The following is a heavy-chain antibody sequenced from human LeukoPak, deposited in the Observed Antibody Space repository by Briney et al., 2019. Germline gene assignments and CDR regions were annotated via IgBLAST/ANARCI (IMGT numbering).Heavy chain of an antibody. D-gene: IGHD3-10*01. J-gene: IGHJ4*02. V-gene: IGHV5-51*01. CDR2: IYPRDSDT. CDR3: ARHSDVIGAI. Sequence: GESLKISCKASGYTFTHQWIGWVRQKSGSGLEWMGIIYPRDSDTRYSPSFQGHVSISADTSINTAYLEWSRLEASDAAIYYCARHSDVIGAIWGQGTLVTVSS. CDR1: GYTFTHQW.